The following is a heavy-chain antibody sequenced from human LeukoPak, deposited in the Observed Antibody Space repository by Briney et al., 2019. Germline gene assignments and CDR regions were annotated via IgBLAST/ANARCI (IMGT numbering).Heavy chain of an antibody. CDR3: NTDINTIYDNVY. V-gene: IGHV3-15*01. D-gene: IGHD3-9*01. CDR2: IRSRNEGETA. Sequence: GGSLRLSCAASGLSFSGAWMTWVRQCPGKGLEWVGLIRSRNEGETAAYAAPVRGRFIISRDDSRKTIYLQMNSLKTEDTAVYYSNTDINTIYDNVYWGQGTLVTVSS. J-gene: IGHJ4*02. CDR1: GLSFSGAW.